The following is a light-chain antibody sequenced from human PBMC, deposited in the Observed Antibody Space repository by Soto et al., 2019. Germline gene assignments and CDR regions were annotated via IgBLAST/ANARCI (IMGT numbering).Light chain of an antibody. CDR2: HAS. CDR1: QSLSNN. CDR3: QQYNYWPS. J-gene: IGKJ1*01. Sequence: EIGMTQSLATLSVSPGDRATLSCRASQSLSNNLAWYQQKPGQAPRLLIYHASTRATGIPARFSGTESGTEFTLTINSLQSEDFAIYYCQQYNYWPSFGQGTKVEIK. V-gene: IGKV3-15*01.